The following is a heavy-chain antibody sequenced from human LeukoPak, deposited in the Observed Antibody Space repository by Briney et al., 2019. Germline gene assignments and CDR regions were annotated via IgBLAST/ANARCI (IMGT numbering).Heavy chain of an antibody. V-gene: IGHV4-34*01. Sequence: SETLSLTCAVYGGSFSGYYWSWIPQPPGNELEGIGEINHSGSTNYNPSLKSRVTISVETSKNQFSLKLSSVTAAGTAVYYCARAHSSSWTLYFDHWRQGPVDSVSS. CDR1: GGSFSGYY. J-gene: IGHJ4*02. D-gene: IGHD6-13*01. CDR2: INHSGST. CDR3: ARAHSSSWTLYFDH.